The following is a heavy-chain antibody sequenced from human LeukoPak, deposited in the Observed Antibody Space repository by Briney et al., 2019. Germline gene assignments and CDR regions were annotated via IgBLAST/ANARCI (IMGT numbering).Heavy chain of an antibody. D-gene: IGHD6-13*01. V-gene: IGHV4-39*01. CDR3: ARHSSDSSWYYYYYYMDV. CDR1: GGSISSGSYY. Sequence: SQTLSLTSTVSGGSISSGSYYWGWIRQPPGKGLEWIGSIYYSGSTYYNPSLKSRVTISVDTSKNQFSLKLSSVTAADTAVYYCARHSSDSSWYYYYYYMDVWGKGTTVTVSS. J-gene: IGHJ6*03. CDR2: IYYSGST.